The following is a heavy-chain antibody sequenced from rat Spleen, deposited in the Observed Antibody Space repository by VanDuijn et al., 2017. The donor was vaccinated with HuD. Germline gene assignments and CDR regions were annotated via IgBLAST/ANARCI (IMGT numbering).Heavy chain of an antibody. V-gene: IGHV5-19*01. D-gene: IGHD1-12*02. CDR1: GFTFNNYG. Sequence: EVQLVESGGGLVQPGRSLKVSCAASGFTFNNYGMHWIRQGPTKGLEWVASISRSGGVPYYRDSVKGRFTISRDNAESTLFLQMDSLRSEDTATYYCATDGFYDGTYYAVYVMDAWGQGASVTVSS. CDR3: ATDGFYDGTYYAVYVMDA. CDR2: ISRSGGVP. J-gene: IGHJ4*01.